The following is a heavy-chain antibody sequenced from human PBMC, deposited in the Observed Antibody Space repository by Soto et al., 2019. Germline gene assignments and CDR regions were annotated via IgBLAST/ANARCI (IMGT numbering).Heavy chain of an antibody. J-gene: IGHJ5*01. CDR1: GFPFNNAW. CDR2: MNRETDGGTT. V-gene: IGHV3-15*01. D-gene: IGHD3-16*02. Sequence: EVQLVESGGGVVKPGGSLRLSCAASGFPFNNAWMSWVRQAPGGGLEWVARMNRETDGGTTDYAAPVEGRFTISRDESSNTLHLQMNGLKTEDTAVHYCSTYDCVWGNDRYWWACWGRGGLVTVGS. CDR3: STYDCVWGNDRYWWAC.